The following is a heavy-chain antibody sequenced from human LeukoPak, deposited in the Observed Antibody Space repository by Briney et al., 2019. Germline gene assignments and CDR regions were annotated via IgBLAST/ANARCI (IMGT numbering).Heavy chain of an antibody. J-gene: IGHJ4*02. CDR3: ARQGYSGHSQGAADY. CDR2: IIPIFGTA. CDR1: GGTFSSYA. Sequence: SVKVSCKASGGTFSSYAISWVRQAPGQGLEWMGGIIPIFGTANYAQKFQGRATITADKSTSTAYMELSSLRSEDTAVYYCARQGYSGHSQGAADYWGQGTLVTVSS. V-gene: IGHV1-69*06. D-gene: IGHD4-23*01.